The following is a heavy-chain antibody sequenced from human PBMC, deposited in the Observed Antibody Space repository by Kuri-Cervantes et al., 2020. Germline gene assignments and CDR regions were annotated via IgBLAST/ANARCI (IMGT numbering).Heavy chain of an antibody. J-gene: IGHJ5*02. CDR1: GGSFSGYY. CDR3: VRHRPVLPSTTRTRGLDP. V-gene: IGHV4-34*01. D-gene: IGHD2/OR15-2a*01. Sequence: ESLKISCAVYGGSFSGYYWSWIRQPPGKGLEWIGEINHSGSTNYNPSLKSRVTISVDTSKNQFSLKLSSVTAADTAVYYCVRHRPVLPSTTRTRGLDPWGQGILVTVSS. CDR2: INHSGST.